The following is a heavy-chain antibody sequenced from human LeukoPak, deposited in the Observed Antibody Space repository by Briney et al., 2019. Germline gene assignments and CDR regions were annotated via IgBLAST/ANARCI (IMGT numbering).Heavy chain of an antibody. V-gene: IGHV1-46*01. CDR2: IDPSGGST. Sequence: ASVKVSCKASGYTFTGYSMHWVRQAPGQGLEWMGIIDPSGGSTSYAQKFQGRVTMTRDTSTSTVYMELSSLRSDDTAVYYCARLSQQTFDIWGQGTLVTVSS. J-gene: IGHJ3*02. CDR1: GYTFTGYS. CDR3: ARLSQQTFDI.